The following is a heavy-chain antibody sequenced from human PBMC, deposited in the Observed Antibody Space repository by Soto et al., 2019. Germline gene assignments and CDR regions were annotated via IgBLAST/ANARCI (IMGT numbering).Heavy chain of an antibody. CDR1: GGTFSTSS. Sequence: QLQLVQSGTEVTEPGSSVKVSCKASGGTFSTSSFVWVRQGPGQGLEWRGGIIPIFTRTNFAQKFQGRVTFSADESTRTPYMELRSLTSEDTAIYYCARDVVRSTAGDSWGQGTLVTVSS. D-gene: IGHD2-15*01. CDR3: ARDVVRSTAGDS. J-gene: IGHJ4*02. V-gene: IGHV1-69*01. CDR2: IIPIFTRT.